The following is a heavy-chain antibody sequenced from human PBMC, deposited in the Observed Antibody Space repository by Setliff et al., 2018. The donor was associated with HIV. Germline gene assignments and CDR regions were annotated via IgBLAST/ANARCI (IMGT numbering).Heavy chain of an antibody. CDR2: ISSGSSYI. V-gene: IGHV3-21*01. J-gene: IGHJ4*02. CDR3: ARTREQWVVREFDY. CDR1: GFTFSSYS. Sequence: GGSLRLSCAASGFTFSSYSMNWVRQAPGKGLEWVSSISSGSSYIYYAESVKGRFTISRDNAKNSLFLQMNSLRVEDTAVYYCARTREQWVVREFDYWGQGTLVTVSS. D-gene: IGHD6-19*01.